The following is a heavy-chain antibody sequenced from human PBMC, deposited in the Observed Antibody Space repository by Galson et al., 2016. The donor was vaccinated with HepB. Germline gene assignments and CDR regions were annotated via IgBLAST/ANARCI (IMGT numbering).Heavy chain of an antibody. CDR3: VKMSFGGFPVEAPSYSDY. J-gene: IGHJ4*02. CDR1: GYTFTGYY. V-gene: IGHV1-2*02. D-gene: IGHD3-16*01. Sequence: SVKVSCKASGYTFTGYYMHWVRQAPGQGFEWMGWINPNSGGAKYAQKFQGRVTMTRDTSITTTYMELNSLRSDDTAVYFGVKMSFGGFPVEAPSYSDYWGQGTLVTVSS. CDR2: INPNSGGA.